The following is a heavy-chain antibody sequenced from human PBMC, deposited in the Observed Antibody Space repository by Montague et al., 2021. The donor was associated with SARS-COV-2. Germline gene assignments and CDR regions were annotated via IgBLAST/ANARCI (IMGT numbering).Heavy chain of an antibody. J-gene: IGHJ6*03. CDR1: GTSFSGYY. D-gene: IGHD3-10*01. CDR3: ARLRDGVVPSPILGVGPYYSYYCMDV. Sequence: SETLSLTCAVHGTSFSGYYWNWIRQPPGKGLEWIGEINHGGSTKCSPSLKSRLTISADTSKNQFSLKLTSVAAADTAVYYCARLRDGVVPSPILGVGPYYSYYCMDVWGKGTTVTVSS. CDR2: INHGGST. V-gene: IGHV4-34*01.